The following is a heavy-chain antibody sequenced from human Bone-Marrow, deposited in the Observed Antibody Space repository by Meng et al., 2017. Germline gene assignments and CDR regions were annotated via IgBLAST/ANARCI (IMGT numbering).Heavy chain of an antibody. J-gene: IGHJ2*01. Sequence: GESLKISCASSGFIFSDSAMHWVRQPSGKGQEWVGRMRSNANSYATAYATSLKGRFTITRDDSENTAYLQMNSLKTEDAAVYFCTGAFRDNYDSSAYFFELWGRGTQVTVSS. CDR2: MRSNANSYAT. D-gene: IGHD3-22*01. CDR3: TGAFRDNYDSSAYFFEL. CDR1: GFIFSDSA. V-gene: IGHV3-73*01.